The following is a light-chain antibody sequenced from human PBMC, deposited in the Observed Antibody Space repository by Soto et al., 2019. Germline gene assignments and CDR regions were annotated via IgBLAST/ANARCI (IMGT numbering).Light chain of an antibody. Sequence: QPVLTQPPSASGAPGQTVTISFTGSSPNIGEGFDVHWYQQVPGTGPKLVLYSNTARPSGVPGRFSVSRSGSSGSLAITGLQPEDEADYYCQSYDSGVTGSVFGTGTKVTVL. V-gene: IGLV1-40*01. CDR1: SPNIGEGFD. CDR2: SNT. CDR3: QSYDSGVTGSV. J-gene: IGLJ1*01.